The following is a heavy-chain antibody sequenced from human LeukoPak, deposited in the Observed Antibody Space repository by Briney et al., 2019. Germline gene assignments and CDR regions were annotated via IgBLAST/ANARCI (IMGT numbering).Heavy chain of an antibody. J-gene: IGHJ6*04. CDR3: ARDDREPWPTPYYYGMDV. CDR1: GFTFSSYE. V-gene: IGHV3-48*03. Sequence: GGSLRLSCAASGFTFSSYEMNWVRQAPGKGLEWVSYISSSGSTIYYADSVKGRFTISRDNAKNSLYLQMNSLRAEDTAVYYCARDDREPWPTPYYYGMDVWGKGTTVTVSS. CDR2: ISSSGSTI. D-gene: IGHD1-26*01.